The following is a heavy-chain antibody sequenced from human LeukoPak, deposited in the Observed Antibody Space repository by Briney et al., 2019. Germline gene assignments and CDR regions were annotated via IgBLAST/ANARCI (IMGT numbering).Heavy chain of an antibody. CDR1: GGSMNNYY. CDR2: IHYTGIA. J-gene: IGHJ3*02. CDR3: ARILEGSGAAFDI. D-gene: IGHD3-3*02. Sequence: SETLSLTCIVSGGSMNNYYWTWIRQPPGKGLEWIAYIHYTGIANYNPFLRSRVTISLDASKSQFSLKLNSVTAADTAFYYCARILEGSGAAFDIWGQGTMVTVSS. V-gene: IGHV4-59*01.